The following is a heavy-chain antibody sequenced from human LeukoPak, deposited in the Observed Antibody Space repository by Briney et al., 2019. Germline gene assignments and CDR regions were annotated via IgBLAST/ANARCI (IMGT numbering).Heavy chain of an antibody. CDR3: AREHSSGWYYFDY. Sequence: GGSLRLSCAASGFTFSSYWMHWVRQAPGKGLLWVSRINSDGSSTSYADSMKGRFAISRDNAKNTLYLQMNSLRAEDTAVYYCAREHSSGWYYFDYWGQGTLVTVSS. D-gene: IGHD6-19*01. V-gene: IGHV3-74*01. J-gene: IGHJ4*02. CDR1: GFTFSSYW. CDR2: INSDGSST.